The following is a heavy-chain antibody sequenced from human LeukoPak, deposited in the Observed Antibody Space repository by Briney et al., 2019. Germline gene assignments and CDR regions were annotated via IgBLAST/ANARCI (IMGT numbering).Heavy chain of an antibody. Sequence: PGGSLRLSCAASGFTFSSYAMSWVRQAPGKGLEWVSAISGSGGSTYYADSVKGRFTISRDNSKNTLYLQMNSLRAEGTAVYYCAKDRGPVGATRFDYWGQGTLVTVSS. V-gene: IGHV3-23*01. CDR3: AKDRGPVGATRFDY. D-gene: IGHD1-26*01. CDR2: ISGSGGST. CDR1: GFTFSSYA. J-gene: IGHJ4*02.